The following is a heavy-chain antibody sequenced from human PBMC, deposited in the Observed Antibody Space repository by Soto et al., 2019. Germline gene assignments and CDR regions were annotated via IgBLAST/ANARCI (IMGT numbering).Heavy chain of an antibody. CDR1: GGSISSGNYY. Sequence: SETLSLTCTVSGGSISSGNYYWNWIRQHPGKGLEWIGNMYNSGSTYYNPSLQSRITISEDTSKNQFSLNLISVTAADTAVYYCARDRGFGMDVWGQGTTVTVSS. CDR3: ARDRGFGMDV. J-gene: IGHJ6*02. V-gene: IGHV4-31*03. CDR2: MYNSGST.